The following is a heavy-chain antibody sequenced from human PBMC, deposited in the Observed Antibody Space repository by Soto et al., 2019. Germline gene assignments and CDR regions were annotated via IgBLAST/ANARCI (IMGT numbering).Heavy chain of an antibody. J-gene: IGHJ4*02. CDR3: ARGMTPPGAPAWYYFDS. D-gene: IGHD2-8*02. CDR2: FSLSGTT. V-gene: IGHV4-4*07. CDR1: GASIAGSSY. Sequence: SETLSLTCSFSGASIAGSSYWSWIRQPAGKGLEWIGRFSLSGTTNYSPSLRSRVTMSADVSKNQFSLRLTSVTAADTTLYYCARGMTPPGAPAWYYFDSWGQGTLVTVSS.